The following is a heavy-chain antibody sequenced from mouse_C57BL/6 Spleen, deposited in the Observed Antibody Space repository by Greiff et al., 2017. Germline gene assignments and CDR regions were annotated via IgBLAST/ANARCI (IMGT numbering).Heavy chain of an antibody. Sequence: EVQLVESGEGLVKPGGSLKLSCAASGFTFSSYAMSWVRQTPEKRLEWVAYISSGGDYIYYADTVKGRFTISRDNARNTLYLQMSSLKSEDTAMYYCTRDGGYYGSSYAMDYWGQGTSVTVSS. CDR2: ISSGGDYI. CDR1: GFTFSSYA. V-gene: IGHV5-9-1*02. D-gene: IGHD1-1*01. CDR3: TRDGGYYGSSYAMDY. J-gene: IGHJ4*01.